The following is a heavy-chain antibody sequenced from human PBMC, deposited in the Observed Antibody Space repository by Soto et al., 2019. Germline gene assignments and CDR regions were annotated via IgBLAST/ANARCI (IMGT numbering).Heavy chain of an antibody. CDR1: GDSISNYY. Sequence: QVQLQESGPGLVKPSETLSLTCTVSGDSISNYYWTWIRQPPGKGLEGIGYIYYSGTTNHNPSLKIRVTISVDTSKNQSSLTLSAVTDADTAVYYCAGQLIPWGQGTLVTVSS. V-gene: IGHV4-59*08. J-gene: IGHJ5*02. CDR2: IYYSGTT. CDR3: AGQLIP.